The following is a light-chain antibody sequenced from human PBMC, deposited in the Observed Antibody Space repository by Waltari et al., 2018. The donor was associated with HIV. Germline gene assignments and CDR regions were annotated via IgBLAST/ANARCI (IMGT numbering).Light chain of an antibody. CDR2: EVS. CDR3: SSYTSSSTVV. J-gene: IGLJ3*02. Sequence: QSAPTQPASVSGSPGPSITISCTGTTSDVCGYNHVSWYQQHPGKAPKLMIYEVSNRPSGVSNRLSGSKSGNTASLTISGLQAEDEADYYCSSYTSSSTVVFGGGTKLTVL. CDR1: TSDVCGYNH. V-gene: IGLV2-14*01.